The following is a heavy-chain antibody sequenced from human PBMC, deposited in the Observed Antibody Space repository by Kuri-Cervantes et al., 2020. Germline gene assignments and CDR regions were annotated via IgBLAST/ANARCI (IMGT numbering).Heavy chain of an antibody. J-gene: IGHJ6*02. CDR1: GFTFSSYA. Sequence: LSLTCAASGFTFSSYAMSWVRQAPGKGLEWVSAISGSGGSTYYADSVKGRFTISRDNSKNTLYLQMNSLRAEDTAVYYCASPSVATITLPYYYYGMDVWGQGTTVTVSS. D-gene: IGHD5-12*01. CDR2: ISGSGGST. CDR3: ASPSVATITLPYYYYGMDV. V-gene: IGHV3-23*01.